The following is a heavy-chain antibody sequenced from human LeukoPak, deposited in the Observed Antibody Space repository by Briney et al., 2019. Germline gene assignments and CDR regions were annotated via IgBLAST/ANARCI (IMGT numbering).Heavy chain of an antibody. D-gene: IGHD6-13*01. J-gene: IGHJ4*02. Sequence: GGSLRLSCAASRFTFNSYAMSWVRQAPGKGLECVSTISGSGGSSYYADSVKGRFTISRDNSKNTLYLQMNSLRAEDTAVYYCAKEGGIAAVQYQFDYWGQVTLVTVSS. V-gene: IGHV3-23*01. CDR3: AKEGGIAAVQYQFDY. CDR2: ISGSGGSS. CDR1: RFTFNSYA.